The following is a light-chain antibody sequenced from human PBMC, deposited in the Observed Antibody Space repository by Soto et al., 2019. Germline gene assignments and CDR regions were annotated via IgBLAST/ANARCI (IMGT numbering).Light chain of an antibody. V-gene: IGLV1-44*01. Sequence: QSVLTQPPSASGTPGQRVTISCYGSSSNIGSNTVKWYQQLPGTAPKLLIYSNNQRPSGVPDRFSGSKSGTSASLAISGLQSEDEADYYCAAWDDSLNGGVFGGGTKLTVL. CDR2: SNN. CDR1: SSNIGSNT. J-gene: IGLJ3*02. CDR3: AAWDDSLNGGV.